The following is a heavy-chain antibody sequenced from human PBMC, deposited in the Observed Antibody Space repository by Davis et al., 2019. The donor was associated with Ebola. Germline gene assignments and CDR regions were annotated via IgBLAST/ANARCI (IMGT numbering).Heavy chain of an antibody. D-gene: IGHD6-13*01. CDR1: GFSLSTSGMR. J-gene: IGHJ4*02. V-gene: IGHV4-61*08. Sequence: SGPTLVKPTQTLTLTCTFSGFSLSTSGMRVSWLRQPPGKGLERIGYIYYSGSTNYNPSLKSRVTISVDTSKNQFSLKLSSVTAADTAVYYCARVGSSSWYGDFDYWGQGTLVTVSS. CDR3: ARVGSSSWYGDFDY. CDR2: IYYSGST.